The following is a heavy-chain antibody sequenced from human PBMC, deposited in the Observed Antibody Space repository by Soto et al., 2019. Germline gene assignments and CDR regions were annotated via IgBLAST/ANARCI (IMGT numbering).Heavy chain of an antibody. V-gene: IGHV1-69*01. CDR2: IIPIVGTA. CDR1: GGTFSSDA. Sequence: QVQLVQSGAEVKKPGSSVKVSCKSSGGTFSSDAISWVRQAPGQGLEWMGGIIPIVGTANYAQKFQGRVTITEDESTSTAYMELSSLRSEDTAVYYCARGRDIPTKNWFDPWGQGPLVTVSS. CDR3: ARGRDIPTKNWFDP. D-gene: IGHD2-15*01. J-gene: IGHJ5*02.